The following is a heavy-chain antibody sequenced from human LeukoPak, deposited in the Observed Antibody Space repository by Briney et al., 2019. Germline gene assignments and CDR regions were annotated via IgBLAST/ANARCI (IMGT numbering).Heavy chain of an antibody. V-gene: IGHV3-7*01. CDR2: IKQDGSEK. CDR3: ARVKVDFWSGYFLY. Sequence: PGGSLRLSCVVSGFTFSNYWMSWVRQAPGKGLEWVANIKQDGSEKYYVDPVKGRFTISRDNAKNSLYLQMNSLRAEDTSVCYCARVKVDFWSGYFLYWGQGTLVTVSS. D-gene: IGHD3-3*01. J-gene: IGHJ4*02. CDR1: GFTFSNYW.